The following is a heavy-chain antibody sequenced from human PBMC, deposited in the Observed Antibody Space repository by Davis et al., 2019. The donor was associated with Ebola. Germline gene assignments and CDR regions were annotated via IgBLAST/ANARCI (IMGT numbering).Heavy chain of an antibody. CDR3: AREHRTYYYDSSGYYTYWYFDL. J-gene: IGHJ2*01. V-gene: IGHV3-7*01. D-gene: IGHD3-22*01. Sequence: GESLKISCAASGFIFTDYYMGWIRQAPGKGLEWVANIKQDGSEKYYVDSVKGRFTISRDNAKNSLYLQMNSLRAGDTAVYYCAREHRTYYYDSSGYYTYWYFDLWGRGTLVTVSS. CDR1: GFIFTDYY. CDR2: IKQDGSEK.